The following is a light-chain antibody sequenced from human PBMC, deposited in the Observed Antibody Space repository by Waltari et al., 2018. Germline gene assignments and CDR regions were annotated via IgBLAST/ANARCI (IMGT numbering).Light chain of an antibody. V-gene: IGLV2-14*03. J-gene: IGLJ2*01. Sequence: SALTQPASVSGSPGQSITISCTGTSSHVGGNNHVSWYQQHPGKAPKLMIYDVSNRPSGVSNRFSGSKSGNTASLTISGLQAEDEAHYYCSSYISSDTLELFGGGTSLTV. CDR1: SSHVGGNNH. CDR3: SSYISSDTLEL. CDR2: DVS.